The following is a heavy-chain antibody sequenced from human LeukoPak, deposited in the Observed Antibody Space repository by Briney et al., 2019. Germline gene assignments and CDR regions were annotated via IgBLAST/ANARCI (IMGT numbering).Heavy chain of an antibody. V-gene: IGHV1-18*01. CDR1: TCTFTNYG. CDR3: ASTPRFYDMDV. CDR2: ITSYNAYT. J-gene: IGHJ6*02. Sequence: ASVKVSCKASTCTFTNYGISWVRQAPGQGLEWMGWITSYNAYTNYAQKFQGRVTMTTDTSTRTAYMELRSLRSDDTAIYYCASTPRFYDMDVWGQGTTVTVSS.